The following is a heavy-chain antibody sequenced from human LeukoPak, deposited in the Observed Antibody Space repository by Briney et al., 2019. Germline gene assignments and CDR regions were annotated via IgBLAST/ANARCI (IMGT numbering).Heavy chain of an antibody. CDR3: ARGTGGSNFFDY. CDR2: IYYSGST. Sequence: SETLSLTCTVSGGSISSYYWSWIRQPPGKGLEWIGYIYYSGSTNYNPSLKSRVTISVDTSKNQFSLKLSSVTAADTAVYYCARGTGGSNFFDYWGQGTLVTVSS. V-gene: IGHV4-59*01. J-gene: IGHJ4*02. D-gene: IGHD4-11*01. CDR1: GGSISSYY.